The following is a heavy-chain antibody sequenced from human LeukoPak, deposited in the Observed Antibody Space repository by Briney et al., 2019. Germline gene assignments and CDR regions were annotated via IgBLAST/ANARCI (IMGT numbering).Heavy chain of an antibody. Sequence: PGGSLRLSCAASGFTVSSNYMSWVRQAPGKGLEWVSVIYSGGSTYYADSVKGRFTISRDNSKDTLYLQMNSLRAEDTAVYYCARVDDSSGYYYVDYRGQGTLVTVSS. D-gene: IGHD3-22*01. CDR3: ARVDDSSGYYYVDY. V-gene: IGHV3-53*01. CDR2: IYSGGST. J-gene: IGHJ4*02. CDR1: GFTVSSNY.